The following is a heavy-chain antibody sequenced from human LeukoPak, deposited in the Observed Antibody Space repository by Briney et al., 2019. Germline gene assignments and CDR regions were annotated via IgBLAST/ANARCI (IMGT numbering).Heavy chain of an antibody. V-gene: IGHV4-59*01. Sequence: SETLSLTCTVSGGSISSYYWSWIRQPPGKGLEWIGYIYYSGSTNYNPSLKSRVTISVDTSKNQFSLKLSSVTAADTAVYYCARDPGGYCSGGSCYGYRYFDLWGRGTLVTVSS. J-gene: IGHJ2*01. D-gene: IGHD2-15*01. CDR1: GGSISSYY. CDR2: IYYSGST. CDR3: ARDPGGYCSGGSCYGYRYFDL.